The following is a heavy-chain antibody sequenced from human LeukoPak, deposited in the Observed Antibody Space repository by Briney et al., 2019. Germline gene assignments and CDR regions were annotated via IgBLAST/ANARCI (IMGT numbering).Heavy chain of an antibody. CDR3: AKVLLWFGELYLDAFDI. CDR1: GGSISSSSYY. V-gene: IGHV4-39*07. Sequence: SETLSLTCTVSGGSISSSSYYWGWIRQPPGKGLEWIGSIYYSGSTYYNPSLKSRVTISVDTSKNQFSLKLSSVTAADTAVYYCAKVLLWFGELYLDAFDIWGQGTMVTVSS. J-gene: IGHJ3*02. D-gene: IGHD3-10*01. CDR2: IYYSGST.